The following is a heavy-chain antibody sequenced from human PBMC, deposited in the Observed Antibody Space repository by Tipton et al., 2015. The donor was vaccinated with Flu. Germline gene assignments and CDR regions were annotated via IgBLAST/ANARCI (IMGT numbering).Heavy chain of an antibody. CDR2: INPDSGGT. Sequence: QLVQSGAEVKKPGASVQVSCKTSGYTFIGYSIHWVRQAPGQGLEYMGWINPDSGGTNYVQKFQGRVTMTRDTSITTAYMELSSLQSDDTAVYYCAREGITARPNAFDVWGQGTLVTVSS. J-gene: IGHJ4*02. D-gene: IGHD6-6*01. CDR1: GYTFIGYS. CDR3: AREGITARPNAFDV. V-gene: IGHV1-2*02.